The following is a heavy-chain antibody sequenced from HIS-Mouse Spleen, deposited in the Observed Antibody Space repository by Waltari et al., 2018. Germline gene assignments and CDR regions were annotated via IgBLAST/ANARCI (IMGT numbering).Heavy chain of an antibody. CDR1: GYTFTGYY. CDR3: ARVGLSSGRGAFDI. D-gene: IGHD6-25*01. V-gene: IGHV1-2*02. CDR2: INPNSGGT. Sequence: QVQLVQSGAEVKKPGASVKVCCKASGYTFTGYYMPRVRQAPGQGLEWMGWINPNSGGTNYAQKFQGRVTMTRDTSISTAYMELSRLRSDDTAVYYCARVGLSSGRGAFDIWGQGTMVTVSS. J-gene: IGHJ3*02.